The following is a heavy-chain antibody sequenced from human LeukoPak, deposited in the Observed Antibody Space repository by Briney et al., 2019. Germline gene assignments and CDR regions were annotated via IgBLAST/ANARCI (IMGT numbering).Heavy chain of an antibody. CDR1: GGSISGYY. V-gene: IGHV4-59*01. J-gene: IGHJ4*02. CDR3: VRDKVPGDY. D-gene: IGHD1-1*01. CDR2: IFYSGSA. Sequence: PSETLSLTCTVSGGSISGYYWNWIRQPPGKGLEWIGYIFYSGSADYNPALKSRVTISVDTSKNQFSLKLSSVTAADTAVYYCVRDKVPGDYWGQGTLVTVSS.